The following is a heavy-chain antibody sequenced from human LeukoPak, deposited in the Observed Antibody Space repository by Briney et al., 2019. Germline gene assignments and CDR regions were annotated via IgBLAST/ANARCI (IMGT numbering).Heavy chain of an antibody. Sequence: PGGSLRLSRAASGFTVSSNYMSWVRQAPGKGLEWVSVIYSGGSTYYADSVKGRFTISRDNSKNTLYLQMNSLRAEDTAVYYCARGFGSCYPYWGQGTLVTVSS. CDR3: ARGFGSCYPY. CDR2: IYSGGST. V-gene: IGHV3-53*01. D-gene: IGHD2-15*01. CDR1: GFTVSSNY. J-gene: IGHJ4*02.